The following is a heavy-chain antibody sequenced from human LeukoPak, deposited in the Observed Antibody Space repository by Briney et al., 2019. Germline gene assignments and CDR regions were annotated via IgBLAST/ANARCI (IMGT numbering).Heavy chain of an antibody. CDR2: ISSSSSYI. Sequence: PGGSLRLSCAASGFTFSSYSMNWVRQAPGKGLEWVSSISSSSSYIYYADSVKGRFTISRDNAKNSLYLQMNSLGAEDTAVYYCARSHPGYCSGGSCRQFDYWGQGTLVTVSS. CDR3: ARSHPGYCSGGSCRQFDY. J-gene: IGHJ4*02. CDR1: GFTFSSYS. D-gene: IGHD2-15*01. V-gene: IGHV3-21*01.